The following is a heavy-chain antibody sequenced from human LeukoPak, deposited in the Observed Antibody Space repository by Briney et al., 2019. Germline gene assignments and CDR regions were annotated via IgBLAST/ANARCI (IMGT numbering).Heavy chain of an antibody. J-gene: IGHJ3*02. V-gene: IGHV4-34*01. Sequence: SATLSLTCAVSGGSFSGYYWSWIRQPPGKGLEWIGENNHSGSTNYNPSRKSPLTIAVDTYKNHFSLSLSSVTAADTAVYYCARRSRSLAFDIWGQGTMVTVSS. CDR1: GGSFSGYY. CDR3: ARRSRSLAFDI. CDR2: NNHSGST. D-gene: IGHD1-26*01.